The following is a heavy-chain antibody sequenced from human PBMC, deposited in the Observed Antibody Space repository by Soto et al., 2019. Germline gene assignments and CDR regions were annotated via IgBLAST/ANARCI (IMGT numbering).Heavy chain of an antibody. CDR1: GYTFTSYG. J-gene: IGHJ4*02. CDR3: ARGAYGDY. Sequence: QVNLVQSGAEVRKPGASVKVSCKGSGYTFTSYGIAWVRQAPGQGLEWMGWISAHNDNTNYAQKVQGRVTVTRDTSTSTAYMELRNRISDDTAVYYCARGAYGDYWGQGAVVTVPS. CDR2: ISAHNDNT. D-gene: IGHD4-17*01. V-gene: IGHV1-18*01.